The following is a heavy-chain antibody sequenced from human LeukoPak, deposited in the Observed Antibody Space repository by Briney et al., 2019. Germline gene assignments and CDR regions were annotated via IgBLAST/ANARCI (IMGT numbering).Heavy chain of an antibody. D-gene: IGHD3-9*01. Sequence: PSETLSLTCTVSGGSISSGGYYWSWIRQHPGKGLEWIGYIYYSGSTYYNPSLKSRVTISVDTSKNQFSLKLSSVTAADTAVYYXAXAVPRYFXWLDYXYGXDVWGQG. CDR1: GGSISSGGYY. CDR2: IYYSGST. J-gene: IGHJ6*02. CDR3: AXAVPRYFXWLDYXYGXDV. V-gene: IGHV4-31*03.